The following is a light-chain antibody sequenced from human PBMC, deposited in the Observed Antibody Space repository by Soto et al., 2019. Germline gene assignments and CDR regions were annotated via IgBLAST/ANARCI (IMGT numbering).Light chain of an antibody. CDR1: QSISSY. Sequence: DIQMTQSPSTLSGSVGDRVTITCRASQSISSYLNWYQQKPGKAPKLLIYDAVSLERGVPSRFSGSGSETEFTLTINSLQPDDSATYYCQQYHTYWWTFGQGTKVDIK. CDR2: DAV. V-gene: IGKV1-5*01. CDR3: QQYHTYWWT. J-gene: IGKJ1*01.